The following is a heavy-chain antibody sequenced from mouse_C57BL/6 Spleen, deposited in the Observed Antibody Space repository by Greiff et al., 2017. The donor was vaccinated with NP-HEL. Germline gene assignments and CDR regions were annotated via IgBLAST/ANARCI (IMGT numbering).Heavy chain of an antibody. J-gene: IGHJ4*01. CDR3: ASPYSNYGGYAVDY. CDR2: IDPANGNT. V-gene: IGHV14-3*01. CDR1: GFTIKNTY. D-gene: IGHD2-5*01. Sequence: VQLQQSVAELVRPGASVKLSCTASGFTIKNTYMHWVKQRPEQGLEWIGRIDPANGNTKYAPKFQGKATITADTSSNTAYLQLSSLTSEDTAIYYCASPYSNYGGYAVDYWGQGTSVTVSS.